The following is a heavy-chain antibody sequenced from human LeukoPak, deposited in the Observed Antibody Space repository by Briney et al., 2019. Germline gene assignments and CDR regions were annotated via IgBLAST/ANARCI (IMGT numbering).Heavy chain of an antibody. CDR2: IYSGGST. CDR3: ATEGELPTGGYYYGMDV. Sequence: GGSLRLSCAASGFTFSSYAMSWVRQAPGKGLEWVSVIYSGGSTYYADSVKGRFTISRDNSKNTLYLQMNSLRAEDTAVYYCATEGELPTGGYYYGMDVWGQGTTVTVSS. J-gene: IGHJ6*02. D-gene: IGHD1-26*01. CDR1: GFTFSSYA. V-gene: IGHV3-53*01.